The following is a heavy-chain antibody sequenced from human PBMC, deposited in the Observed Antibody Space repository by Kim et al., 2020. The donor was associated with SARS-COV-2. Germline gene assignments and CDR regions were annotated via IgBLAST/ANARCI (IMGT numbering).Heavy chain of an antibody. Sequence: GESLKISCKGSGYSFTSYWIGWVRQMPGKGLEWMGIIYPGDSDTRYSPSFQGQVTISADKSISTAYLQWSSLKASDTAMYYCARRGGWYQNYYYYGMDVWGQGTTVTVSS. D-gene: IGHD6-19*01. V-gene: IGHV5-51*01. CDR3: ARRGGWYQNYYYYGMDV. J-gene: IGHJ6*02. CDR1: GYSFTSYW. CDR2: IYPGDSDT.